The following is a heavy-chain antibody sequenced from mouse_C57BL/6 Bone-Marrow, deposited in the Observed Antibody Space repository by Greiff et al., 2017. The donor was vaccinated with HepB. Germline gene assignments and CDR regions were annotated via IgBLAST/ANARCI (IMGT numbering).Heavy chain of an antibody. CDR2: INPNNGGT. V-gene: IGHV1-18*01. J-gene: IGHJ1*03. CDR1: GYTFTDYN. D-gene: IGHD1-1*01. Sequence: EVQLQHSGPELVKPGASVKIPCKASGYTFTDYNMDWVKQSHGKSLEWIGDINPNNGGTIYNQKFKGKSTLTVDKSSSTAYMELRSLTSEDTAVYYCAREGDYGSSHWYFDVWGTGTTVTVSS. CDR3: AREGDYGSSHWYFDV.